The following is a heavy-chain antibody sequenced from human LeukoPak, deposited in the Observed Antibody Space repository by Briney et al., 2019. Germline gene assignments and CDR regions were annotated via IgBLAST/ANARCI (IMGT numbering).Heavy chain of an antibody. D-gene: IGHD7-27*01. Sequence: GGSLKLSCEASGLTFSSYGMHWVRQAPGKGLEWVAFIRSDGSNKYYADSVKGRFTISRDNSKNTLYLQMNCLRAEDTAVYYCAKDPGVDYWGQGTLVTVSS. CDR1: GLTFSSYG. CDR2: IRSDGSNK. CDR3: AKDPGVDY. V-gene: IGHV3-30*02. J-gene: IGHJ4*02.